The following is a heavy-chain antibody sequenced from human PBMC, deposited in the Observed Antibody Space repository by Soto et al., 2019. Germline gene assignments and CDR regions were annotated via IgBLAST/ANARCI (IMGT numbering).Heavy chain of an antibody. D-gene: IGHD2-8*01. CDR2: INPSGGST. CDR3: ARVRPSPRDIGLMVYAMGPEAIDI. V-gene: IGHV1-46*01. Sequence: ASVKVSFKASGYTFTSYYMHWVRQAPGQGLEWMGIINPSGGSTSYAQKFQGRVTMTRDTSTSTVYMELSSLRSEDTAVYYCARVRPSPRDIGLMVYAMGPEAIDIWGQGTMVTGSS. CDR1: GYTFTSYY. J-gene: IGHJ3*02.